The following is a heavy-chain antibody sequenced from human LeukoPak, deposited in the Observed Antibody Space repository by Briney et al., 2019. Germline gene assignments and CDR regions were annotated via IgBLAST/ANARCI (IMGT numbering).Heavy chain of an antibody. CDR1: GGSISSGHYY. Sequence: SETLSLTCTVSGGSISSGHYYRRWIRQPPGKGLEWMRYIYYSGSTYYNPSIKSRVTISVDTSKNQFSLKLRSVTAADTAVSYCALSPYDFWSGYYPNDAFDIWGQGTMVTVSS. CDR2: IYYSGST. V-gene: IGHV4-30-4*01. CDR3: ALSPYDFWSGYYPNDAFDI. D-gene: IGHD3-3*01. J-gene: IGHJ3*02.